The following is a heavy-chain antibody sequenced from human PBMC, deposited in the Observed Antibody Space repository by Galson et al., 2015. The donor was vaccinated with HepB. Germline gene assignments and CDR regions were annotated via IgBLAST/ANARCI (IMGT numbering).Heavy chain of an antibody. J-gene: IGHJ3*02. CDR2: IYYSGST. D-gene: IGHD1-26*01. V-gene: IGHV4-39*07. CDR3: ARDGILGATPFPDAFDI. CDR1: GGSISSSSYY. Sequence: ETLSLTCTVSGGSISSSSYYWGWIRQPPGKGLEWIGSIYYSGSTYYSPSLKSRVTISVDTSKNQFSLKLSSVTAADTAVYYCARDGILGATPFPDAFDIWGQGTMVTVSS.